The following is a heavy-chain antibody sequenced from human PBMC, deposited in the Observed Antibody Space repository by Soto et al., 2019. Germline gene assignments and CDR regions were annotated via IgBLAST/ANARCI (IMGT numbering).Heavy chain of an antibody. D-gene: IGHD3-10*01. Sequence: QVQLVQSGAEMKKPGSSVKVSCQSSGGTFNTYAMNWVRQAPGQGPEWMGDISPMFGAANYAPKFQGRVTTTAHESTGTSYMQLSSLPSEDTALYFCAREVQVHTPAFVYWGQGTLVTVS. CDR2: ISPMFGAA. J-gene: IGHJ4*02. V-gene: IGHV1-69*19. CDR1: GGTFNTYA. CDR3: AREVQVHTPAFVY.